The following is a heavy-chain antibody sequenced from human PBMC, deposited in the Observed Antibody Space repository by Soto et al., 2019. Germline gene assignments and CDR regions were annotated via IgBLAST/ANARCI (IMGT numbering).Heavy chain of an antibody. Sequence: QVQLVQSGAEVKKPGASVKVSCKASGYTFITYGVSWVRQAPGQGLDWLGWISTYNGNTRYAERLQGRVTMTTDTTTNTAYMKLRNLRSGDTAVYYCARGPTDYYDNSANYFLDYWGQGTMVTVSS. D-gene: IGHD3-22*01. V-gene: IGHV1-18*01. J-gene: IGHJ4*02. CDR2: ISTYNGNT. CDR3: ARGPTDYYDNSANYFLDY. CDR1: GYTFITYG.